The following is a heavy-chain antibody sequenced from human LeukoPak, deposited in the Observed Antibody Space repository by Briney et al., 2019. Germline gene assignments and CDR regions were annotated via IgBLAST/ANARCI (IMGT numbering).Heavy chain of an antibody. D-gene: IGHD5-12*01. CDR2: INSDGSST. CDR1: GFTFSSYW. V-gene: IGHV3-74*01. CDR3: ARDGYSGFY. Sequence: GGSLRLSCAASGFTFSSYWMDGVRHAPGKGLVGVSGINSDGSSTNYADSVKGRLTISRDNAKNRLYRQRNSLRAEDTAVYYCARDGYSGFYWGQGTLVTVSS. J-gene: IGHJ4*02.